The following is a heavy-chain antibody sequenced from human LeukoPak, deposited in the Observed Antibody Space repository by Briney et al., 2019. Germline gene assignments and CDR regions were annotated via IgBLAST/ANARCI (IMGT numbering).Heavy chain of an antibody. CDR1: GYTFTSYY. CDR2: INPSGGST. J-gene: IGHJ6*04. V-gene: IGHV1-46*01. Sequence: ASVKVSCKASGYTFTSYYMHWVRQAPGQGLECMGIINPSGGSTSYAQKFQGRVTMTRDTSTSTVYMELSSLRSEDTAVYYCARGNSFSSGWSPSYYYYGMDVWGKGTTVTVSS. CDR3: ARGNSFSSGWSPSYYYYGMDV. D-gene: IGHD6-19*01.